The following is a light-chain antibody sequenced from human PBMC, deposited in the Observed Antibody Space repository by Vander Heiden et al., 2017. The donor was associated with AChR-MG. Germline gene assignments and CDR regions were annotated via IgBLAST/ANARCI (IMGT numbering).Light chain of an antibody. V-gene: IGLV2-14*04. J-gene: IGLJ2*01. CDR3: SSYTSSSTQVV. CDR2: DVS. Sequence: SVFCSSGQSLTITCTGTSSDVGGYNYVSWYQQHPGKAPKLMIYDVSNRPSGVSNRFSGSKSGNTASLTISGLQAEDEADYYCSSYTSSSTQVVFGGGTKLTVL. CDR1: SSDVGGYNY.